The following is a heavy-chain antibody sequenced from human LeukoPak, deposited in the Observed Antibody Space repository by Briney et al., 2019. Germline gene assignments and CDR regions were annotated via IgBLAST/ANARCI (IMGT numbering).Heavy chain of an antibody. CDR1: GGSITSYY. CDR3: ASSVAVAGSYFDY. D-gene: IGHD6-19*01. V-gene: IGHV4-59*01. Sequence: SETLSLTCTVSGGSITSYYWSWIRQPPGKGLEWIGYIYYSGSTNYNPSLNSRVTISVDTSKNQFSLKLSSVTAADTAVYYCASSVAVAGSYFDYWGQGTLVTVSS. J-gene: IGHJ4*02. CDR2: IYYSGST.